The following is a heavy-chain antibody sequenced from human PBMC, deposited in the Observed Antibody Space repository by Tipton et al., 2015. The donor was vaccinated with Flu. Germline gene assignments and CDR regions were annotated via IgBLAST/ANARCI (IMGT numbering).Heavy chain of an antibody. D-gene: IGHD3-22*01. V-gene: IGHV4-39*07. Sequence: LRLSCTVSGGSISSSSYYWGWIRQPPGKGLEWIGSIYYSGSTYYNPSLKSRVTISVDTSKNQFSLKLSSVTAADTAVYYCARRLYYYDSSGYYLHWFDPWGQGTLVTVSS. CDR2: IYYSGST. J-gene: IGHJ5*02. CDR1: GGSISSSSYY. CDR3: ARRLYYYDSSGYYLHWFDP.